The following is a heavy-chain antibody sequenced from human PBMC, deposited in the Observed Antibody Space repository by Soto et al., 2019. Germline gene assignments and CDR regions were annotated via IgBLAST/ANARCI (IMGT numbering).Heavy chain of an antibody. J-gene: IGHJ4*02. CDR3: AHRQTWSYSGFYFDY. CDR2: IFWDDDK. V-gene: IGHV2-5*02. D-gene: IGHD3-10*01. Sequence: QITLKESGPTLVKPTQTLTLTCTFSGFSLSTSGVGVGWIRQPPGKALEWLALIFWDDDKRYSPSLKSRLTITKDTSKNQVVLTMTNMDPVDTATHYCAHRQTWSYSGFYFDYWGQGTLVTVSS. CDR1: GFSLSTSGVG.